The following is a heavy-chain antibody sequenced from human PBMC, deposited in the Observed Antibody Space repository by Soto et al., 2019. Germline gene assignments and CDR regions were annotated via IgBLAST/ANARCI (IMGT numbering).Heavy chain of an antibody. V-gene: IGHV4-34*01. CDR3: ARGKGYCSSTSCPRWYYYYGMDV. CDR1: GGSFSGYY. Sequence: SETLSLTCAVYGGSFSGYYWSWIRQPPGKGLEWIGEINHSGSTNYNPSLKSRVTISVDTSKNQFSLKLSSVTAADTAVYYCARGKGYCSSTSCPRWYYYYGMDVWGQGTTVTVSS. CDR2: INHSGST. D-gene: IGHD2-2*01. J-gene: IGHJ6*02.